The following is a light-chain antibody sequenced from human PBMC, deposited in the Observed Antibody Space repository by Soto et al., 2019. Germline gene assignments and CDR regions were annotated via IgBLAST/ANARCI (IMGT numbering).Light chain of an antibody. CDR2: WAS. V-gene: IGKV4-1*01. CDR3: QQYYSTPS. CDR1: QSVLFSSNNKNY. Sequence: DIVMTQSPDSLAVSLGERATINCKSSQSVLFSSNNKNYLAWYQQKPGQPPKLLIYWASTRESGVPDRFSGSGSGTDVTLTISSLQAEDVAVYYCQQYYSTPSFGQGTRLEI. J-gene: IGKJ5*01.